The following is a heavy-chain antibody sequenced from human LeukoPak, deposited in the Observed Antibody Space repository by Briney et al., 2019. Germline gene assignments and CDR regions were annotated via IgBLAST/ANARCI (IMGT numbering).Heavy chain of an antibody. CDR3: ATFAYYDFWSGYGRGYYYYYMDV. D-gene: IGHD3-3*01. J-gene: IGHJ6*03. Sequence: ASVKVSCKASGGTFSSYAISWVRQAPGQGLEWMGGIIPIFGTANYAQKFQGRVTITTDESTSTAYMELSSLRSEDTAVYYCATFAYYDFWSGYGRGYYYYYMDVWGKGTTVTVSS. CDR2: IIPIFGTA. V-gene: IGHV1-69*05. CDR1: GGTFSSYA.